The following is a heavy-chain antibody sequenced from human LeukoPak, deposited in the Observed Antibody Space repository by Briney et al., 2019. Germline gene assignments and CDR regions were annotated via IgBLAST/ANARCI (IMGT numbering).Heavy chain of an antibody. Sequence: SETLSLTRAVSAYSMNSLNYWGWIRQPPGKGLEWIASIHHSGSTDYNPSLKSRVTISIDTSKNQFSLKLTYVTAADTAVYYCARLGYCSSSSCYPDHWGQGTLVTVSS. V-gene: IGHV4-38-2*01. D-gene: IGHD2-2*01. CDR2: IHHSGST. J-gene: IGHJ4*02. CDR3: ARLGYCSSSSCYPDH. CDR1: AYSMNSLNY.